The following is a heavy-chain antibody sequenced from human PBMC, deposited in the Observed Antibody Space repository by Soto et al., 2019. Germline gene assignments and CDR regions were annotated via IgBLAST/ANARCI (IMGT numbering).Heavy chain of an antibody. J-gene: IGHJ6*03. CDR2: ISGSGGST. Sequence: HPGGSLRLSCAASGFTFSSYAMSWVRQAPGKGLEWVSAISGSGGSTYYADSVKGRFTISRDNSKNTLYLQMNSLRAEDTAVYYCAKYVEFVSGYDLVYYYYYMDVWGKGTTVTVSS. D-gene: IGHD5-12*01. CDR1: GFTFSSYA. V-gene: IGHV3-23*01. CDR3: AKYVEFVSGYDLVYYYYYMDV.